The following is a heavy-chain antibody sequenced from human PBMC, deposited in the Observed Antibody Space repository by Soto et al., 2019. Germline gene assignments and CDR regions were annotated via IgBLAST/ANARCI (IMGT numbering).Heavy chain of an antibody. J-gene: IGHJ6*03. D-gene: IGHD4-17*01. Sequence: ASVKVSCKASGYTFTSYGISWVRQAPGQGLEWMGWISAYNGNTNYAQKLQGRVTMTTDASTSTAYMELRSLRSDDTAVYYCARGHGYGDYYYYMDVWGKGTTVTVSS. CDR2: ISAYNGNT. CDR1: GYTFTSYG. V-gene: IGHV1-18*01. CDR3: ARGHGYGDYYYYMDV.